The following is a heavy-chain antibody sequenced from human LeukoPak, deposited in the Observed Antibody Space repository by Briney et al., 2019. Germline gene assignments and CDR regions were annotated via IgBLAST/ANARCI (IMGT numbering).Heavy chain of an antibody. Sequence: PGGSLRLSCAASGFTFSSYAMSWVRQAPGKGLEWVSAISGSGGSTYYADSVKGRFTISRDNSKNTLYLQMDGLRAEDTAVYYCAKMAGMTRQVYYMDVWGKGATVTVSS. CDR3: AKMAGMTRQVYYMDV. D-gene: IGHD1-1*01. J-gene: IGHJ6*03. V-gene: IGHV3-23*01. CDR1: GFTFSSYA. CDR2: ISGSGGST.